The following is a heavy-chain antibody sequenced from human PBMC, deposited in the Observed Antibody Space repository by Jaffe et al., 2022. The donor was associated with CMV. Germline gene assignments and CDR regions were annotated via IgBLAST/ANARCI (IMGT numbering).Heavy chain of an antibody. D-gene: IGHD5-18*01. Sequence: EVQLVESGGGLVKPGGSLRLSCAASGFTFSSYSMNWVRQAPGKGLEWVSSISSSSSYIYYADSVKGRFTISRDNAKNSLYLQMNSLRAEDTAVYYCARDLRIQQASTYYYYGMDVWGQGTTVTVSS. V-gene: IGHV3-21*01. CDR2: ISSSSSYI. J-gene: IGHJ6*02. CDR3: ARDLRIQQASTYYYYGMDV. CDR1: GFTFSSYS.